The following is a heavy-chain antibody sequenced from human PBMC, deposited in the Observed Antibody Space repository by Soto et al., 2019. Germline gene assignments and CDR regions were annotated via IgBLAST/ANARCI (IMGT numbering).Heavy chain of an antibody. CDR2: MNPNSGNT. J-gene: IGHJ4*02. CDR1: GYTFTSYD. Sequence: ASVKVSCKASGYTFTSYDINWVRQATGQGLEWMGWMNPNSGNTEVAEKFQGRVTITRNTATNAVYMELSSLTSEDTAVYYCARYFFDSSGYFDYWGQGTPVTVSS. D-gene: IGHD3-22*01. V-gene: IGHV1-8*01. CDR3: ARYFFDSSGYFDY.